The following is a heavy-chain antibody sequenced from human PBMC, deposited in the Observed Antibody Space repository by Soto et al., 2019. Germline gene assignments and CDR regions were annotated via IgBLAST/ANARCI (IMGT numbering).Heavy chain of an antibody. J-gene: IGHJ4*02. CDR3: ARLKRRPYYGSGSPVLIDY. Sequence: KCSETLSLTCIVAARSISRSTYGCGWTLQPPWNGREWIGSRYYSASTYYNPSPQSRETISVDTSNNQFTLTLSAVTAVDTAVYYGARLKRRPYYGSGSPVLIDYWGQGNLAIVSS. CDR1: ARSISRSTYG. CDR2: RYYSAST. V-gene: IGHV4-39*01. D-gene: IGHD3-10*01.